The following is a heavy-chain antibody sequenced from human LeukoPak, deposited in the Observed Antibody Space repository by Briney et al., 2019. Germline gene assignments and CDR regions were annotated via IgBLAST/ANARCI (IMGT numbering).Heavy chain of an antibody. CDR1: GFTFSTYG. CDR3: ARGTYYSDC. Sequence: GGSLRLSCAASGFTFSTYGINWVRQAPGKGLVWGSYISSVITTGYYADSVKCRFTISRDNARNSLYLQLNSLRDEDTVVYCCARGTYYSDCWGQGPLVTVSS. J-gene: IGHJ4*02. CDR2: ISSVITTG. V-gene: IGHV3-48*02.